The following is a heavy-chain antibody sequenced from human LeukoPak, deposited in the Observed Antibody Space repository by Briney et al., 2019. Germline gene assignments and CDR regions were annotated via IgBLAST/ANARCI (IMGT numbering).Heavy chain of an antibody. J-gene: IGHJ5*02. CDR1: GGSIGFYS. CDR2: RNGTGVT. Sequence: SETLSLTCTVSGGSIGFYSWSWIRQSAGKGLEWIGPRNGTGVTNYNPCLKSRVTMSVDTSKSQFSLNLRSVTAADMFVYYCVRDELRTTYRFSWDPWGQGILVTV. V-gene: IGHV4-4*07. CDR3: VRDELRTTYRFSWDP. D-gene: IGHD3-16*02.